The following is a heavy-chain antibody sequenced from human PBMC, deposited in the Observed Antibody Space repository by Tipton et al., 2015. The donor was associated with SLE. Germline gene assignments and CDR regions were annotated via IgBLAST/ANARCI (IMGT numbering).Heavy chain of an antibody. V-gene: IGHV4-59*01. J-gene: IGHJ4*02. D-gene: IGHD3-16*01. Sequence: TLSLTCTVSGGSMNDYYWSWIRQPPGKGLEWIGYIYYTGSSNHNPSLKGRVTMSADTSKNQFSLSVNSVTAADTAVYYCARSMLTTKRVFDYWGQGTLVTVSS. CDR1: GGSMNDYY. CDR2: IYYTGSS. CDR3: ARSMLTTKRVFDY.